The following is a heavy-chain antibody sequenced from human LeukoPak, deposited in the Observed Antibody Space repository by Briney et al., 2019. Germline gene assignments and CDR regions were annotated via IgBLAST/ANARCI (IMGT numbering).Heavy chain of an antibody. J-gene: IGHJ1*01. D-gene: IGHD3-22*01. CDR2: ITTNGGRT. CDR3: AIMHGYYDGTGYWVQ. V-gene: IGHV3-23*01. Sequence: GGSLRLSCAVSGFTFASYGMSWVRQAPGKGLEWVSFITTNGGRTSYADSVEGRFTISRDNPRNTLYMQMNSLRDEDTAVYYCAIMHGYYDGTGYWVQWGQGTLVTVSS. CDR1: GFTFASYG.